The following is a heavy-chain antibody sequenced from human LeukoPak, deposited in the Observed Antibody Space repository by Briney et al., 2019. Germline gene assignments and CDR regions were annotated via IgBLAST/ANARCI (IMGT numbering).Heavy chain of an antibody. V-gene: IGHV4-61*02. CDR3: ARLYDSSGYRLLPNDAFDT. Sequence: SETLSLTWTVSGGSISSGSYYWSWIRQPAGKGLEWIGRIYTSGSTNYNPSLKSRVTISVDTSKNQFSLKLSSVTAADTAVYYCARLYDSSGYRLLPNDAFDTWGQGTMVTVSS. CDR1: GGSISSGSYY. J-gene: IGHJ3*02. CDR2: IYTSGST. D-gene: IGHD3-22*01.